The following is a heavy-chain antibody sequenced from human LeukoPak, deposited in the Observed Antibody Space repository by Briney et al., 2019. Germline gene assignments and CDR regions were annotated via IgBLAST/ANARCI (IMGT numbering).Heavy chain of an antibody. D-gene: IGHD4-23*01. CDR2: IYDTGST. J-gene: IGHJ6*03. V-gene: IGHV4-61*02. CDR1: GGPISTGSYY. Sequence: SSETLSLTCTVSGGPISTGSYYGSWIRQPAEKGLVCIGRIYDTGSTNYNPSRKIRDPLSLDTSINQSSRKQTPSPAHGSAVHYCARVDYGGNSWHYMDVWGKGTTVTVSS. CDR3: ARVDYGGNSWHYMDV.